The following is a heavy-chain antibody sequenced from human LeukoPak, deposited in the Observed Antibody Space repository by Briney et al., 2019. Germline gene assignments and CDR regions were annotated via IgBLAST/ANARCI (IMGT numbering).Heavy chain of an antibody. CDR3: ARDPSYDVWSGHYIGTYGMDV. D-gene: IGHD3-3*01. CDR2: IRGGDGGT. Sequence: GASVKVSCRASGYTFSNYAIHWVRQAPGQRLEWMGWIRGGDGGTEYSQTFQGRVTITRDTSATTAYMELRSLRSDDTAVYYCARDPSYDVWSGHYIGTYGMDVWGQGTTVTVSS. V-gene: IGHV1-3*01. J-gene: IGHJ6*02. CDR1: GYTFSNYA.